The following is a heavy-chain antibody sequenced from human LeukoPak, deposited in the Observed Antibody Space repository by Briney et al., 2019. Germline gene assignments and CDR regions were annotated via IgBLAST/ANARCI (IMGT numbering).Heavy chain of an antibody. CDR1: GFTVSSNY. Sequence: PGGSLRLSCAVSGFTVSSNYMSWVRQAPGKGLEWVSVLYSGGNTYYADSVKGRFTISRDNSKNTLYLQMNSLRAEDTAVYYCAKLHRYCSSTSCSGTLYFDYWGQGTLVTVSS. D-gene: IGHD2-2*01. V-gene: IGHV3-53*05. CDR2: LYSGGNT. J-gene: IGHJ4*02. CDR3: AKLHRYCSSTSCSGTLYFDY.